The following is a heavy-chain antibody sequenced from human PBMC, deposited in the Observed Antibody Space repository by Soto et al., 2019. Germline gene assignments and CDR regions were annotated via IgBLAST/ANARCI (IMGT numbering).Heavy chain of an antibody. J-gene: IGHJ4*02. V-gene: IGHV3-74*01. CDR2: MNSDGSTT. Sequence: GGFLRLSCAASGFTFGNNWMHWVRQAPGKGLEWVSRMNSDGSTTDYAGSVKGRFTVSRDNAKSTLYLQMNSLRADDTAVYYCATAEVDYWGPGTLVTVSS. CDR1: GFTFGNNW. CDR3: ATAEVDY.